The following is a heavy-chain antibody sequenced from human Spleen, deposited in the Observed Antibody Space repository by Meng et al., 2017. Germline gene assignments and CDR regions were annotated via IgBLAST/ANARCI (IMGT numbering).Heavy chain of an antibody. CDR3: ARDHDPYSGYDWNYYYGMDV. J-gene: IGHJ6*02. D-gene: IGHD5-12*01. CDR2: ISYDGSNK. V-gene: IGHV3-30*03. Sequence: SCAASGFTFSTYNMKWVRQAPGKGLEWVAVISYDGSNKYYADSVKGRFTISRDNSKNTLYLQMNSLRAEDTAVYYCARDHDPYSGYDWNYYYGMDVWGQGTTVTVSS. CDR1: GFTFSTYN.